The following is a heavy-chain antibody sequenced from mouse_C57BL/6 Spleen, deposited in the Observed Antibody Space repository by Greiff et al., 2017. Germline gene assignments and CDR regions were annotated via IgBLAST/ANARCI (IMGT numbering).Heavy chain of an antibody. CDR3: AITTVPYFDY. J-gene: IGHJ2*01. D-gene: IGHD1-1*01. Sequence: QVQLQQPGAELVMPGASVKLSCKASGYTFTSYWMHWVKQRPGQGLEWIGEIDPSDSYTNYNQKFKGKSTLTVDKSSSTAYMQLSSLTSEDSAVYYCAITTVPYFDYWGQGTTLTVSS. V-gene: IGHV1-69*01. CDR2: IDPSDSYT. CDR1: GYTFTSYW.